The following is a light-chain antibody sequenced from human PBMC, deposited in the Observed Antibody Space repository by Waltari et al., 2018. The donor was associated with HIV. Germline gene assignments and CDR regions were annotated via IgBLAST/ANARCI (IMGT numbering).Light chain of an antibody. CDR3: VSYTEKDTFLL. V-gene: IGLV2-8*01. J-gene: IGLJ2*01. Sequence: QSALTQPPSASASPGQSVAISCTGSSNDIGTYNFVSRYQHHPGKAPKLLIYDVTRRPPGIPDRFSGTKSGYTASLTVSDLQVEDEADYYCVSYTEKDTFLLFGGGTKLAV. CDR2: DVT. CDR1: SNDIGTYNF.